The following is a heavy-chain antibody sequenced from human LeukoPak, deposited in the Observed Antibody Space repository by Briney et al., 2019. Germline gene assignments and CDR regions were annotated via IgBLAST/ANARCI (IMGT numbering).Heavy chain of an antibody. V-gene: IGHV4-59*04. Sequence: EPSETLSLTWTVSGGSISSYYWSWIRQPPGKGLEWIGYIYYSGTTYYNPSLKSRVTISVVTSKNQFSLNLSSVTAADTAVYYCARHSSSWYHFDYWGQGTLVTVSS. D-gene: IGHD6-13*01. CDR1: GGSISSYY. J-gene: IGHJ4*02. CDR3: ARHSSSWYHFDY. CDR2: IYYSGTT.